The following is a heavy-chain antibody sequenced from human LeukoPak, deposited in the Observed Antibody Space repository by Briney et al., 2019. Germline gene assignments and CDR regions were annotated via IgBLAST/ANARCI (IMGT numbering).Heavy chain of an antibody. J-gene: IGHJ5*02. CDR1: GFTFSVYY. D-gene: IGHD3-10*01. Sequence: GGCLRLSCAASGFTFSVYYMSWIRQAPGKGLEWLSYISKNGKTIYYADSVKGRFTISRDNAKKSVYLQMNSLRAEDTAVYYCATTGLLGDIPWGQGTLVTVSS. CDR3: ATTGLLGDIP. CDR2: ISKNGKTI. V-gene: IGHV3-11*01.